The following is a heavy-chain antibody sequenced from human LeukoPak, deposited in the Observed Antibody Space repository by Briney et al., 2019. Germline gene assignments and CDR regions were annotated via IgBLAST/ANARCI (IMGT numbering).Heavy chain of an antibody. CDR3: ARGGWPGAFDI. V-gene: IGHV3-30*03. Sequence: GGSLRLSCAASGFTFSSYGMHWVRQAPGKGLEWVAVISYDGSNKYYADSVKGRFTISRDNSKNTLYLQMNSLRAEDTAVYYCARGGWPGAFDIWGQGTMVTVSS. CDR2: ISYDGSNK. D-gene: IGHD5-24*01. CDR1: GFTFSSYG. J-gene: IGHJ3*02.